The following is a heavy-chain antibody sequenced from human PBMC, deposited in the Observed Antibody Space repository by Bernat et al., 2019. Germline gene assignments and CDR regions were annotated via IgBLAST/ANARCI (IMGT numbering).Heavy chain of an antibody. CDR2: ISSTSSTI. Sequence: EVQLVESGGGLVQPGGSLRLSCTASGFTFSSYTMNWVRQAPGRGLEWVSYISSTSSTIYFADSVKGRFTISRDNAKNSLYLQMNSLRAEDTAVYYCVRSFDNWGQGTLVTVSS. V-gene: IGHV3-48*01. CDR3: VRSFDN. CDR1: GFTFSSYT. J-gene: IGHJ4*02.